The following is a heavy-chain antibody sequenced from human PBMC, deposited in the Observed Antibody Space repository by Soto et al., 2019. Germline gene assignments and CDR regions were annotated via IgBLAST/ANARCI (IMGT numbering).Heavy chain of an antibody. Sequence: QVQLVQSGAEVKKPGSSVKVSCKASGGTFSSYAISWVRQAPGQGLEWMGGIIPIFGTANYAQKFQGRVTITADESTSTAYMALSSMRSEDTAVYYCATDQDSGYVSNLLYFDKMDVLGQGTTVTVSS. D-gene: IGHD5-12*01. V-gene: IGHV1-69*12. CDR1: GGTFSSYA. CDR3: ATDQDSGYVSNLLYFDKMDV. CDR2: IIPIFGTA. J-gene: IGHJ6*02.